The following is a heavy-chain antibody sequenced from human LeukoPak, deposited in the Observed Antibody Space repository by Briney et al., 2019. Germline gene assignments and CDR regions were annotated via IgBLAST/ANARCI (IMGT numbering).Heavy chain of an antibody. J-gene: IGHJ4*02. CDR2: IYYSGST. Sequence: SETLSLTCTVSGGSISSSSYYWGWIRQPPGKGLEWIGSIYYSGSTYYNPSLKSRVTISVDTSKNQFSLKLSSVTAADTAVYYCARHVGYYDTTGNFRDYWGQGTLVTVSS. D-gene: IGHD3-22*01. CDR3: ARHVGYYDTTGNFRDY. CDR1: GGSISSSSYY. V-gene: IGHV4-39*01.